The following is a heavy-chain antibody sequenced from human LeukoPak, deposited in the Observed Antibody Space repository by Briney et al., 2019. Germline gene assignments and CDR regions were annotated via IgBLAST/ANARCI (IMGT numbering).Heavy chain of an antibody. D-gene: IGHD3-22*01. Sequence: GGSLRLYGAASGFTFSSYWMHWVRQAPGKGLVWVSRINSDGSSTSYADSVKGRFTISRDNAKNTLYLQMNSLRAEDTAVYYCARVDGYYDSSGYYFPPYYYYMDVWGKGTTVTVSS. J-gene: IGHJ6*03. CDR1: GFTFSSYW. V-gene: IGHV3-74*01. CDR2: INSDGSST. CDR3: ARVDGYYDSSGYYFPPYYYYMDV.